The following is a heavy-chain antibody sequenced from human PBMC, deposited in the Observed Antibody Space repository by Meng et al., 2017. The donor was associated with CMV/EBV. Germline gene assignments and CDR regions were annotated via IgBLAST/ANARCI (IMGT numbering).Heavy chain of an antibody. Sequence: VYSGSFSGYYWSWIRQPPGKGLEWIGVINHSGSTNYNPSLKSRVTISVDTSKNQFSLKLSSVTAADTAVYYCARTSITMVRGIFDYWGQGTLVTVSS. CDR1: SGSFSGYY. CDR3: ARTSITMVRGIFDY. CDR2: INHSGST. V-gene: IGHV4-34*01. D-gene: IGHD3-10*01. J-gene: IGHJ4*02.